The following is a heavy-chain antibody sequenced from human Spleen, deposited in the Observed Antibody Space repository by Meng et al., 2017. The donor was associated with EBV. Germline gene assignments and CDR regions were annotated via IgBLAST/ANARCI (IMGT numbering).Heavy chain of an antibody. V-gene: IGHV4-59*01. CDR2: VYYSGST. D-gene: IGHD6-19*01. J-gene: IGHJ5*02. Sequence: VQLQESGLGLVKPSEPLSLTCTVSGVSSSSYYWSWIRQPPGKGLEWIGYVYYSGSTNYNPSLKSRVTMSVDTSKNQFSLKLSSVTAADTAIYYCAKMAAVSGIVNWFDPWGQGTLVTVSS. CDR3: AKMAAVSGIVNWFDP. CDR1: GVSSSSYY.